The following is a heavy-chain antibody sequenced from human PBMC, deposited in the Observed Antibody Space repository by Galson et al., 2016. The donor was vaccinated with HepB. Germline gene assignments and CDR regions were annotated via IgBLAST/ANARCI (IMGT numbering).Heavy chain of an antibody. D-gene: IGHD5-12*01. V-gene: IGHV1-69*13. Sequence: SVKVSCKASGGTFSSYAISWVRQAPGQGLEWMGGIIPIFGTANYAQKFQGRVMITADESTSTAYMELSSLRSEDTAVYYCARGEYSGYGVWGYWGQGTLVTVSS. CDR1: GGTFSSYA. CDR3: ARGEYSGYGVWGY. CDR2: IIPIFGTA. J-gene: IGHJ4*02.